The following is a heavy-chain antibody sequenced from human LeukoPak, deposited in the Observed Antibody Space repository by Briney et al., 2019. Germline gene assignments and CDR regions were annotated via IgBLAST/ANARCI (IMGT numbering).Heavy chain of an antibody. Sequence: SVKVSCKASGGTFSSYAISWVRQAPGQGLEWMGGIIPIFGTANYAQKFQGRVTITADESTSTAYMELSGLRSEDTAVYYCARQKARYSYGLFFDYWGQGTLVTVSS. CDR2: IIPIFGTA. CDR1: GGTFSSYA. D-gene: IGHD5-18*01. J-gene: IGHJ4*02. V-gene: IGHV1-69*13. CDR3: ARQKARYSYGLFFDY.